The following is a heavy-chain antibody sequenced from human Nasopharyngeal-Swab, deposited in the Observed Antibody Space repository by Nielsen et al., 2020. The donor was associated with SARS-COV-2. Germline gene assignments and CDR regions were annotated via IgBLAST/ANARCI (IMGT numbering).Heavy chain of an antibody. J-gene: IGHJ2*01. CDR1: GFTFSSYS. D-gene: IGHD2-15*01. CDR3: AKDRGCSGGSCYVHWYFDL. V-gene: IGHV3-23*01. CDR2: IGGSGGST. Sequence: LSLTRAASGFTFSSYSMNWVRQAPGKGLEWVSGIGGSGGSTYYADSVKGQFTISRDNSKNTLYLQMNSLRAEDTAVYYCAKDRGCSGGSCYVHWYFDLWGRGTLVTVSS.